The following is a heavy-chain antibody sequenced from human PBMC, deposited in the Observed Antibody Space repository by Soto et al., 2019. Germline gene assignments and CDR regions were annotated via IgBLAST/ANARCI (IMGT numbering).Heavy chain of an antibody. J-gene: IGHJ4*02. Sequence: SXSLSFAAPGFTFRSYGMMWVRQAPGKGLEWVSAISQSAGGNTYYADSVKGRFTISRDDSKNTLYLQMDGLRPEDTAQYYCAGWNYDYWGQGTQVTVSS. CDR2: ISQSAGGNT. V-gene: IGHV3-23*01. D-gene: IGHD1-7*01. CDR1: GFTFRSYG. CDR3: AGWNYDY.